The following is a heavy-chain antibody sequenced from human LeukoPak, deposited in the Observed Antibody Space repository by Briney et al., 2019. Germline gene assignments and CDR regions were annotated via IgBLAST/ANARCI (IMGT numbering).Heavy chain of an antibody. D-gene: IGHD1-1*01. V-gene: IGHV3-13*01. Sequence: GGSLRLSCAASGFTFSDYDMHWVRQATGKGLEWVSAIGTAGDTYYTGSVKGRFTISRENAKNSLYLQMDSLRAGDTALYYCARVAKERVGGVYYFDYWGQGTLVTVSS. J-gene: IGHJ4*02. CDR2: IGTAGDT. CDR3: ARVAKERVGGVYYFDY. CDR1: GFTFSDYD.